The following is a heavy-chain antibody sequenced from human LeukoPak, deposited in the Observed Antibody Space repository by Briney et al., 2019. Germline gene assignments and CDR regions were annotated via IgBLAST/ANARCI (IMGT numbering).Heavy chain of an antibody. J-gene: IGHJ4*02. CDR2: ISSRSSTI. CDR1: GFIFNDYS. D-gene: IGHD3-10*01. V-gene: IGHV3-48*04. CDR3: ARDWSIIGY. Sequence: GGSLRLSCVGSGFIFNDYSMNWVRQAPGKGPEWVSYISSRSSTIYYADSVKGRFTISRDNAKNSLYLQMNSLRAEDTAVYYCARDWSIIGYWGQGTLVTVSS.